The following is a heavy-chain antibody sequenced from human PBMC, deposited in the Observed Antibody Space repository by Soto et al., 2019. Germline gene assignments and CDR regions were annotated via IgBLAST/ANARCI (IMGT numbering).Heavy chain of an antibody. CDR2: ISYDGSNK. J-gene: IGHJ6*02. CDR1: GFTFSSYG. V-gene: IGHV3-30*03. D-gene: IGHD5-18*01. Sequence: GGSLRLSCAASGFTFSSYGMHWVRQAPGKGLEWVAVISYDGSNKYYADSVKGRFTISRDNSKNTLYLQMNSLRAEDTAVHYCVGYSYGYWDYGMDVWGQGTTVTVSS. CDR3: VGYSYGYWDYGMDV.